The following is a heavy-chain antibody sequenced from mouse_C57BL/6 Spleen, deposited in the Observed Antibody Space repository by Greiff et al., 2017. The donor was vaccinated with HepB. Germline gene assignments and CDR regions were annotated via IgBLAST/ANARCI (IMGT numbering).Heavy chain of an antibody. D-gene: IGHD2-1*01. J-gene: IGHJ2*01. CDR2: ISDGGSYT. V-gene: IGHV5-4*01. Sequence: VQLKESGGGLVKPGGSLKLSCAASGFTFSSYAMSWVRQTPEKRLEWVATISDGGSYTYYPDNVKGRFTISRDNAKNNLYLQMSHLKSEDTAMYYCAREEDGNSYFDYWGQGTTLTVSS. CDR1: GFTFSSYA. CDR3: AREEDGNSYFDY.